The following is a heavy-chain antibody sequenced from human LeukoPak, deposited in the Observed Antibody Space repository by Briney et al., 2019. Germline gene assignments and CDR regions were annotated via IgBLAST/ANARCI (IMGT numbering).Heavy chain of an antibody. D-gene: IGHD6-6*01. V-gene: IGHV3-53*04. CDR2: IYSGGST. J-gene: IGHJ6*02. Sequence: PGGSLRLSCAASGFTVSSNYMSWVRQAPGKGLEWVSVIYSGGSTYYADSVKGRFTISRHNSKNTLYLQMNSLRAEDTAVYYCARDGSSSPYYYYGMDVRGQGTTVTVSS. CDR3: ARDGSSSPYYYYGMDV. CDR1: GFTVSSNY.